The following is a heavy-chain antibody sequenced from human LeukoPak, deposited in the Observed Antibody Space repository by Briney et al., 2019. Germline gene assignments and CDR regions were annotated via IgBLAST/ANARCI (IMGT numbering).Heavy chain of an antibody. CDR2: ISSSGTI. D-gene: IGHD6-19*01. J-gene: IGHJ4*02. Sequence: GGSLRLSCAASGFTFSSYSMNWVRQAPGKGLEWVSYISSSGTIYYADSVKGRFTISRDNAKNSLYLQMNSLRAEDTAVYYCARDHSSGWYAVEYWGQGTLVTVSS. CDR1: GFTFSSYS. CDR3: ARDHSSGWYAVEY. V-gene: IGHV3-48*01.